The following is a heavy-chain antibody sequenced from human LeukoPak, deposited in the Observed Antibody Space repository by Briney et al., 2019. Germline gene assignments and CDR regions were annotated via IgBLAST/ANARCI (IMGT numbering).Heavy chain of an antibody. Sequence: ASVKVSCTVSGYTLTELSAHGVRQAPGKGLEWMGGFDPENGETIYAQSLQGRLTMTEDTSTDTAYMELSSLRSEDTAVYYCATATDYFEYSGQRTLVTVSS. CDR3: ATATDYFEY. CDR2: FDPENGET. V-gene: IGHV1-24*01. J-gene: IGHJ4*02. CDR1: GYTLTELS.